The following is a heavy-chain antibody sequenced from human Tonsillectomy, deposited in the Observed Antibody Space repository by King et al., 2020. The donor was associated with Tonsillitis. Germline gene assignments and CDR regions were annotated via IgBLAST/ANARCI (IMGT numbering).Heavy chain of an antibody. D-gene: IGHD7-27*01. CDR2: ISYDGDKT. CDR1: GFTFSDCA. J-gene: IGHJ3*01. Sequence: QLVQSGGGVVQPGRSLRLSCAASGFTFSDCAMHWVRQGPGKGLEWLALISYDGDKTFYADSVKGRLTISRDNSKNTLYLHLNSLRPEDTAVYYCAREGTGAVWDAFDVWGKGTMVTVSS. V-gene: IGHV3-30-3*01. CDR3: AREGTGAVWDAFDV.